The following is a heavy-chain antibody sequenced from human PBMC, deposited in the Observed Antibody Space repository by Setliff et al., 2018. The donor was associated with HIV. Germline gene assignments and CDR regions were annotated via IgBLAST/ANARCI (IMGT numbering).Heavy chain of an antibody. J-gene: IGHJ3*02. CDR1: GGSFSSHY. Sequence: NPSETLSLTCAVYGGSFSSHYWIWIRQPPGKGLEWIGEINHSGSTAYNPSLKSRVTISVDNAMNSLYLQMSSLRVEDTAVYYCVRDLMWAFDIWGQGTMVTVSS. CDR3: VRDLMWAFDI. V-gene: IGHV4-34*01. CDR2: INHSGST. D-gene: IGHD2-21*01.